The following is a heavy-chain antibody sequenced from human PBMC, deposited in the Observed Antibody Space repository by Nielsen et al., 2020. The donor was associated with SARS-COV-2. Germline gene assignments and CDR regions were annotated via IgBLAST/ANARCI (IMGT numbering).Heavy chain of an antibody. J-gene: IGHJ2*01. D-gene: IGHD2-2*01. V-gene: IGHV4-30-4*01. Sequence: SETLSLTCTVSGGSISSGDYYWSWIRQPPGKGLEWIGYIYYSGSTYYNPSLKSRVTISVDTSKNQFSLKLSSVTAADTAVYYCARERYCSSTSCYFGWYFDLWGRGTLVTVSS. CDR1: GGSISSGDYY. CDR2: IYYSGST. CDR3: ARERYCSSTSCYFGWYFDL.